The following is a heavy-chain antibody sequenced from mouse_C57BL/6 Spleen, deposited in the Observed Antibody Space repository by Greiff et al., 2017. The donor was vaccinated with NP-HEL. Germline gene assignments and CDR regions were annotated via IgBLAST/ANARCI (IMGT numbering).Heavy chain of an antibody. J-gene: IGHJ3*01. CDR2: ISSGGSYT. Sequence: EVQLVESGGDLVKPGGSLKLSCAASGFTFSSYGMSWVRQTPDKRLEWVATISSGGSYTYYPDSVKGRFTISRDNAKNTLYLQMSSLKSEDTAMYYCARHTPGAPFAYWGQGTLVTVSA. CDR1: GFTFSSYG. CDR3: ARHTPGAPFAY. V-gene: IGHV5-6*01. D-gene: IGHD6-1*01.